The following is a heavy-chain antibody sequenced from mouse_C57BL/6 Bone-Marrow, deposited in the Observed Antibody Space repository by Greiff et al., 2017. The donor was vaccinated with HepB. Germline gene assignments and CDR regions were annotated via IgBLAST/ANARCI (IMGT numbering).Heavy chain of an antibody. CDR2: IDPEVGET. J-gene: IGHJ2*01. CDR1: GFYFQDFY. Sequence: VQLQQSGAELVMPGASVLFSCTASGFYFQDFYMHWVMMWTEPGLEWIGMIDPEVGETKYAPKFQGKATITAYTSSNTAYLQLSSLTSEYTAVYYCASYYYGSSWGQGTTLTVSS. V-gene: IGHV14-2*01. CDR3: ASYYYGSS. D-gene: IGHD1-1*01.